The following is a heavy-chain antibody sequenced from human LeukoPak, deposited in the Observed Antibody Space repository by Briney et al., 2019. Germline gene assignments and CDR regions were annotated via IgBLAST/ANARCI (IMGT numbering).Heavy chain of an antibody. CDR1: GFTFSTYA. CDR2: ISGRGVST. Sequence: GGSLRLSCAASGFTFSTYAMSWVRQAPGKGLEWVSAISGRGVSTSYADSVMGRFTISRDNSKNTLYLQMNSLRAEDTAVHYCAKAASGNWNDVSDYWGQGTLVTVSS. J-gene: IGHJ4*02. V-gene: IGHV3-23*01. D-gene: IGHD1-20*01. CDR3: AKAASGNWNDVSDY.